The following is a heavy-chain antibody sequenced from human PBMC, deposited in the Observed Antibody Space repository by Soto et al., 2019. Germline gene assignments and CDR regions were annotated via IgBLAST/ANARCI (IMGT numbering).Heavy chain of an antibody. CDR3: ARDRAVREPTPYYFDY. J-gene: IGHJ4*02. Sequence: GSLRLSCAASGFTFSSYWMHWVRQAPGKGLEWVSYVTGGSKTIYYADSVKGRFTISRDNAKNSLYLQMNSLRDEDTAVYYCARDRAVREPTPYYFDYWGQGTLVTVSS. V-gene: IGHV3-48*02. D-gene: IGHD3-10*01. CDR1: GFTFSSYW. CDR2: VTGGSKTI.